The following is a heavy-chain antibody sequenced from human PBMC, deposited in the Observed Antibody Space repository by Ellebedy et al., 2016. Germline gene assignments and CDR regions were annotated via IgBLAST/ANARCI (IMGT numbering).Heavy chain of an antibody. V-gene: IGHV1-8*01. CDR1: GYTFTSYD. CDR2: MNPNSGNT. CDR3: ARARHPDSKEDY. Sequence: ASVKVSXXASGYTFTSYDINWVRQATGQGLEWMGWMNPNSGNTGYAQKFQGRVTMTRNTSISTAYMELSSLRSEDTAVYYCARARHPDSKEDYWGQGTLVTVSS. J-gene: IGHJ4*02.